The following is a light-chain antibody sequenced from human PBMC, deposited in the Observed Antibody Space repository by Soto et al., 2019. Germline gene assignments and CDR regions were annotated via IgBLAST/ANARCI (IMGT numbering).Light chain of an antibody. CDR3: QSYDSRLSGSV. Sequence: QSVLTQPPSVSGAPGQRVTISCTGSSSNIGAGYDVHWYQQLPGTAPKLLIYGDNNRPSGVPHRFSGSKSGTSASLAITGVQADDEADYYCQSYDSRLSGSVFGGGTKLTVL. CDR1: SSNIGAGYD. J-gene: IGLJ3*02. CDR2: GDN. V-gene: IGLV1-40*01.